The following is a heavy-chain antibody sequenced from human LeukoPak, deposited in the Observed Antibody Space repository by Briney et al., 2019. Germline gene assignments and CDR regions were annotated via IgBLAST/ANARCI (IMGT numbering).Heavy chain of an antibody. CDR3: VGTRFYYYGSASGDYFDY. CDR2: IYHSGST. J-gene: IGHJ4*02. D-gene: IGHD3-10*01. V-gene: IGHV4-30-2*01. CDR1: GGSISSGGYY. Sequence: PSETLSLTCTVSGGSISSGGYYWSWIRQPPGKGLEWIGYIYHSGSTYYNPSLKSRVTISVDRSKNQFSLKLSSVTAADTAVYYCVGTRFYYYGSASGDYFDYWGQGTLVTVSS.